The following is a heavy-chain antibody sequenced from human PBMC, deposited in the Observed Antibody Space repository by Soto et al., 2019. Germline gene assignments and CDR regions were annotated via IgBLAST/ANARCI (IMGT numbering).Heavy chain of an antibody. Sequence: GGSLRLSCAASGFSFSNHWMSWVRQAPGKGLEWVADIKADGSDKYYVDSVKGRFIISKDNAKSSLYQQMDSLRVEDTAIYYSGSTNYNPSLKSRVTISVDTSKNQFSLKLSSVTAADTAVYYCARDGRGIPAAEITDGRYYYYGMDVWGQGTTVTVSS. V-gene: IGHV3-7*01. D-gene: IGHD3-10*01. CDR3: GSTNYNPSLKSRVTISVDTSKNQFSLKLSSVTAADTAVYYCARDGRGIPAAEITDGRYYYYGMDV. CDR2: IKADGSDK. CDR1: GFSFSNHW. J-gene: IGHJ6*02.